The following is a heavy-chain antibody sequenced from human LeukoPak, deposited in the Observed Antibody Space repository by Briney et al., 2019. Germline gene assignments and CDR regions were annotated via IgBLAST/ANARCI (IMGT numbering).Heavy chain of an antibody. D-gene: IGHD3-22*01. J-gene: IGHJ4*02. Sequence: GGSLRLSCAASGFTFDDYGMSWGRQAPGKGLEWVSGINWNGGSTGYADSVKGRFTISRDNAKNSLYLQVNSLRAEDTALYHCARVHYYDSSGYLDYWGQGTLVTVSS. V-gene: IGHV3-20*01. CDR1: GFTFDDYG. CDR2: INWNGGST. CDR3: ARVHYYDSSGYLDY.